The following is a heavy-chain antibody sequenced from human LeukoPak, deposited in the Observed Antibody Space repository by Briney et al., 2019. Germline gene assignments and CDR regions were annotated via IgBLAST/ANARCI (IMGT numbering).Heavy chain of an antibody. J-gene: IGHJ3*02. D-gene: IGHD3-10*01. CDR3: ATRTYYYGSGSQFIAFDI. CDR2: FDPEDGET. V-gene: IGHV1-24*01. CDR1: GYTLTELS. Sequence: GASVKVSCKVSGYTLTELSMHWVRQAPGKGLEWMGGFDPEDGETIYAQKFQGRVTMTEDTSTDTAYMELGSLRSEDTAVYYCATRTYYYGSGSQFIAFDIWGQGTMVTVSS.